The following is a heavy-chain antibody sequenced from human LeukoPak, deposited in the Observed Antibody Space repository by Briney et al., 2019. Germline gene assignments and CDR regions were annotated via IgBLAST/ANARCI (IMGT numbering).Heavy chain of an antibody. Sequence: PGGSLRLSCATSGFTFTTFWMHWVRQAPGKGLEWVANIKQDGSEKYYVDSVKGRFTISRDNAKNSLYLQMNSLRGEDTAVYYCARANIDYWGQGTLVTVSS. CDR2: IKQDGSEK. V-gene: IGHV3-7*01. CDR3: ARANIDY. CDR1: GFTFTTFW. J-gene: IGHJ4*02.